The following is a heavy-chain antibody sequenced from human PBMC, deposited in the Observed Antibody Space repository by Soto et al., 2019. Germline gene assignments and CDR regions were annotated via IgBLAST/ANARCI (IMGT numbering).Heavy chain of an antibody. CDR1: GYTFTSYD. CDR3: ARNYYGSGMGYYYYGMDV. D-gene: IGHD3-10*01. Sequence: GASVKVSCKASGYTFTSYDISWVRQATGQGLEWMGWMNPNSGNTDYAQRFQGRVTMTRNTSISTAYMELSSLRSEDTAVYYCARNYYGSGMGYYYYGMDVWGQGTTVTVSS. J-gene: IGHJ6*02. V-gene: IGHV1-8*01. CDR2: MNPNSGNT.